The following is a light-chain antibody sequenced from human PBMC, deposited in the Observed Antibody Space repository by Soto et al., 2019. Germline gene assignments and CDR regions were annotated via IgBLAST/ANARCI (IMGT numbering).Light chain of an antibody. CDR3: SSYTRSSPLV. CDR2: DVS. Sequence: QSVLTQPASVSGSPGQSITISCTGTSSDVGGYNYVSWYQQRPGKAPKLVIYDVSNRPSGVSDRLSGSRTGNTASLTISGLQAEDEADCYCSSYTRSSPLVFGGGTKLTVL. CDR1: SSDVGGYNY. V-gene: IGLV2-14*01. J-gene: IGLJ2*01.